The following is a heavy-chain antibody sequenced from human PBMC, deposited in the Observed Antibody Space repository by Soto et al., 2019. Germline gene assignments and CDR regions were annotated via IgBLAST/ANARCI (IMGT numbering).Heavy chain of an antibody. Sequence: ASVKGACKASGYTFTGYYMHWGRQAPGQGLEWMGWINPNSGGTNYAQKFQGWVTMTRDTSISTAYMELSRLRSDDTAVYYCARGNQIQITCTSCHSDWGQGTLVTVSS. J-gene: IGHJ4*02. CDR2: INPNSGGT. CDR1: GYTFTGYY. D-gene: IGHD2-2*01. V-gene: IGHV1-2*04. CDR3: ARGNQIQITCTSCHSD.